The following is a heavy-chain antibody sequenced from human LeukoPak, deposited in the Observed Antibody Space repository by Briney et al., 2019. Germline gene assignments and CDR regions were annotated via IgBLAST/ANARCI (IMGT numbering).Heavy chain of an antibody. CDR2: IYHSGST. CDR1: GGSISSSNW. Sequence: PSETLSLTCAVSGGSISSSNWWSWVRQPPGKGLEWIGEIYHSGSTNYNPSLKSRVTISVDKSKNQFSLKLSSVTAADTAVYYCARYCSGGSCYLGAFDIWGQGTMVTVSS. CDR3: ARYCSGGSCYLGAFDI. J-gene: IGHJ3*02. V-gene: IGHV4-4*02. D-gene: IGHD2-15*01.